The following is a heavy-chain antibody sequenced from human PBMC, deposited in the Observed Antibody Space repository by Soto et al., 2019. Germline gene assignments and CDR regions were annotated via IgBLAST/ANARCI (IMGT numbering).Heavy chain of an antibody. J-gene: IGHJ2*01. CDR2: VIPLLGTA. D-gene: IGHD3-9*01. Sequence: QVQLVQSGAEVKKPGSSVKVSCQTSGGTFSNYAISWVRQAPGQGLEWVGGVIPLLGTANYAPAFKGRVTITADESTKTVSMELSSLRSEDTAVYYCARDRLGIRWYCYLWGRGTQVSVSS. CDR3: ARDRLGIRWYCYL. CDR1: GGTFSNYA. V-gene: IGHV1-69*01.